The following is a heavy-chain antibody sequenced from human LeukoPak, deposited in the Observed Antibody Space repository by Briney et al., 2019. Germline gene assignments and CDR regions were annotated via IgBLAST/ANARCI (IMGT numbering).Heavy chain of an antibody. Sequence: PGGSLRLSCAASGFTFSSYSMNWVRQAPGKGLEWVSSITSSGRYIYYADSVKGRFTISRDNSENSLYLQMDSLTAEDTAVYYCARDRSSGSYYTTDYWGQGTLVTVSS. V-gene: IGHV3-21*01. CDR1: GFTFSSYS. J-gene: IGHJ4*02. D-gene: IGHD3-10*01. CDR3: ARDRSSGSYYTTDY. CDR2: ITSSGRYI.